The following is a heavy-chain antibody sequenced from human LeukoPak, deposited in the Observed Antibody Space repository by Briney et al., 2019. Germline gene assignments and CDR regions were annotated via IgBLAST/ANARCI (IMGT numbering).Heavy chain of an antibody. J-gene: IGHJ4*02. D-gene: IGHD6-19*01. Sequence: SETLSLTCTVSGGSISSSSYYWGWIRQPPGKGLEWIGSIYYSGSTNYNPSLKSRVTISVDTSKNHFSLKLSSVTAADTAVYYCARLGGTGGWLFYYFDYWGQGTLVTVSS. CDR2: IYYSGST. CDR3: ARLGGTGGWLFYYFDY. CDR1: GGSISSSSYY. V-gene: IGHV4-39*01.